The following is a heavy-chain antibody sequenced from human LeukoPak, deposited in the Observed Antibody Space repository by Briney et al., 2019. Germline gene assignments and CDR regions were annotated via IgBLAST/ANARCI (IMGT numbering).Heavy chain of an antibody. CDR2: ISNIDSYI. V-gene: IGHV3-21*01. D-gene: IGHD1-26*01. CDR3: ARARATSGSYYLYFDY. J-gene: IGHJ4*02. CDR1: GFTFSSYS. Sequence: GGTLRLSCAASGFTFSSYSMNWVRQAPGKGLEWVSCISNIDSYIYYADSVKGRFTISRDNARNSLYLQMNSLRAEDTAVYYCARARATSGSYYLYFDYWGQGTLVTVSS.